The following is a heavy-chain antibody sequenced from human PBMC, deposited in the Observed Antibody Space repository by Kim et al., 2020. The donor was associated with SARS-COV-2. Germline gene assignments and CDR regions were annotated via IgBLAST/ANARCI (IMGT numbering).Heavy chain of an antibody. Sequence: ASVKVSCKASGYTFTSYAMHWVRQAPGQRLEWMGWINAGNGNTKYSQKFQGRVTITRDTSASTAYMELSSLRSEDTAVYYCAREEMATMLFDYWGQGTLVTVSS. D-gene: IGHD5-12*01. CDR1: GYTFTSYA. J-gene: IGHJ4*02. CDR2: INAGNGNT. CDR3: AREEMATMLFDY. V-gene: IGHV1-3*01.